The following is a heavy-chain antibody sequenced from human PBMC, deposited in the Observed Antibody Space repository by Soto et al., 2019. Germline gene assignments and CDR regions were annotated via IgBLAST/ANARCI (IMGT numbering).Heavy chain of an antibody. J-gene: IGHJ4*02. CDR3: AKGLALMADH. D-gene: IGHD2-21*01. CDR2: ILYDGSKE. V-gene: IGHV3-30*18. Sequence: GGSLRLSCAASGFTLSTFGIHWVRQAPGKGLEWVARILYDGSKEYYADPVKGRFTISRDNSKNTLYLQMDRLRVEDTAVYFCAKGLALMADHWGQGTPVTVSS. CDR1: GFTLSTFG.